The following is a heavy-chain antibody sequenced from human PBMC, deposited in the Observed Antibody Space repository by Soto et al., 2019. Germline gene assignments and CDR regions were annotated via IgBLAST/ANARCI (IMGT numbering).Heavy chain of an antibody. D-gene: IGHD5-12*01. CDR2: INHSGRT. CDR1: GGSFSGYY. CDR3: ARVKRPKLRLGGYYYYGMDV. J-gene: IGHJ6*02. V-gene: IGHV4-34*01. Sequence: QVQLQQWGAGLLKPSETLSLTCAVYGGSFSGYYWSWIRQPPGKGLEWIGEINHSGRTNYNPSLKRRVTISVDTSKNQFSLKLSSVTAADTAVYYCARVKRPKLRLGGYYYYGMDVWGQGTTVTVSS.